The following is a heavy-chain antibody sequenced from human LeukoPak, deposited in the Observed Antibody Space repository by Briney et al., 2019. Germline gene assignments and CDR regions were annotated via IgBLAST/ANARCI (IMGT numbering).Heavy chain of an antibody. CDR2: ISGSGAMT. CDR3: AKDDGGSYYIYYYYMDV. V-gene: IGHV3-23*01. Sequence: GGSLRLSCAASGFTFSNHAMIWVRQAPGKGLEWVSSISGSGAMTYYADSVKGRFTISRANAMGTLYLQMNSLRADDTAVYYCAKDDGGSYYIYYYYMDVWGKGTTVTISS. CDR1: GFTFSNHA. J-gene: IGHJ6*03. D-gene: IGHD1-26*01.